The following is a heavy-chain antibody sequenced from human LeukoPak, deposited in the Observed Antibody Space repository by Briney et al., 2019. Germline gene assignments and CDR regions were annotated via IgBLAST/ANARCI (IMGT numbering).Heavy chain of an antibody. Sequence: GGSLRLSCAASGFTFSSYSMNWVRQAPGKGLEWVSSISSSSIYIYYADSVEGRFTISRDNAKNSLYLQMNSLRAEDTAVYYCVRGGLDFDYWGQGTLVTVSS. CDR2: ISSSSIYI. J-gene: IGHJ4*02. CDR3: VRGGLDFDY. V-gene: IGHV3-21*01. CDR1: GFTFSSYS.